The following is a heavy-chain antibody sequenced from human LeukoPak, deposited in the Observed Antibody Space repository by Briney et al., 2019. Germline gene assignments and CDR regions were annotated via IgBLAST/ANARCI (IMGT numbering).Heavy chain of an antibody. Sequence: SETLSLTCAVYGGSFSGYYWSWIRQPPGKGLEWIGEINHSGSTNYNPSLKSRVTISVDTSKNQFSLKLSSVTAADTAVYYCARSILSGIAVAGTAYFDYWGQGTLVTVSS. CDR2: INHSGST. CDR3: ARSILSGIAVAGTAYFDY. J-gene: IGHJ4*02. CDR1: GGSFSGYY. D-gene: IGHD6-19*01. V-gene: IGHV4-34*01.